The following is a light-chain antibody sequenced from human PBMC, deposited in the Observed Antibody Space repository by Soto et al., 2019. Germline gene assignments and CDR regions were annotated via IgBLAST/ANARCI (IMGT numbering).Light chain of an antibody. V-gene: IGKV1-9*01. CDR3: QQLHDYPIT. CDR2: AAS. J-gene: IGKJ5*01. CDR1: QGIDSS. Sequence: ILLTQSPSSLSVSVGGRVTITCRASQGIDSSFAWYQQKPGKAPKLLIYAASSLQSGVPSRFSGSGSGTDFTLTISSLQPEDFATYYCQQLHDYPITFGQGTRLEIK.